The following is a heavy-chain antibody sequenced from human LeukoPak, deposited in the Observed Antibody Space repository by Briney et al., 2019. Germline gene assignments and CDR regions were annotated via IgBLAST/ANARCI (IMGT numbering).Heavy chain of an antibody. CDR3: ARFSDSEPIDS. D-gene: IGHD2-21*01. CDR1: GGSLSGYY. CDR2: INHSGGT. J-gene: IGHJ4*02. V-gene: IGHV4-34*01. Sequence: PSETLSLTCAVSGGSLSGYYWSWIRQPPGKGLEWIGDINHSGGTSYSPSLKSRVTIPVDTSKNQFSLNLNSVTAADTAVYFCARFSDSEPIDSRGQGTLVTVSS.